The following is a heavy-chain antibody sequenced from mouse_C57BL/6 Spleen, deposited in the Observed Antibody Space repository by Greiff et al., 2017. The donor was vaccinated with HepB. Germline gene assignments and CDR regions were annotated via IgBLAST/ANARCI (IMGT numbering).Heavy chain of an antibody. D-gene: IGHD1-2*01. CDR3: ARTARIKY. CDR1: GYSITSGYG. V-gene: IGHV3-2*02. Sequence: EVQLQQSGPGLVKPSQSLSLPCTVTGYSITSGYGWNWIRQFPGNKLEWMGYISYSGSTNYNPTLKRRTAITRDKSKNQFFMQLNSVTTEDTATYYCARTARIKYWGQGTTLTVSS. J-gene: IGHJ2*01. CDR2: ISYSGST.